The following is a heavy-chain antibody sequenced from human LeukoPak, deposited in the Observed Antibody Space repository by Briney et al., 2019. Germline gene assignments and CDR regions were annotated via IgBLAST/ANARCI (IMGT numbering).Heavy chain of an antibody. Sequence: GGSLRLSCAAYGISVGNIWMSWVRQAPGKGLEWVGRIKSRTDGGTTDYAAPVKGRFTISRDDSKNTLYLQMNSLKTEDTTVYYCTTVRTVNDNSFDYWGQGTLVSVSS. CDR1: GISVGNIW. D-gene: IGHD3-22*01. CDR3: TTVRTVNDNSFDY. V-gene: IGHV3-15*01. J-gene: IGHJ4*02. CDR2: IKSRTDGGTT.